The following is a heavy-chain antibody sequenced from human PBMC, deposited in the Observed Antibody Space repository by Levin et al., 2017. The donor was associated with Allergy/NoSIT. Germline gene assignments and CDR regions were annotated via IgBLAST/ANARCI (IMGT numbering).Heavy chain of an antibody. J-gene: IGHJ6*04. D-gene: IGHD2-8*02. Sequence: SETLSLTCAVYGGSLNNYYWTWIRQSPGKGLDWIGEINYGGGTNYNPSLKNRATVSLDTSKYQFSLRLNSVTAADTAVYYCARRVTVVYSMDVWGKGTTVTVSS. CDR3: ARRVTVVYSMDV. V-gene: IGHV4-34*01. CDR1: GGSLNNYY. CDR2: INYGGGT.